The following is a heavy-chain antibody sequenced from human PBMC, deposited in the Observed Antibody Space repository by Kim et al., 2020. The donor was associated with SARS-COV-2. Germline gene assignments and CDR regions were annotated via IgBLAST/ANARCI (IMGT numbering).Heavy chain of an antibody. D-gene: IGHD2-15*01. V-gene: IGHV1-46*01. CDR1: GYTFSNYY. CDR2: INCSDGST. CDR3: ARDEHRWNFDY. J-gene: IGHJ4*02. Sequence: ASVKVSCKTYGYTFSNYYLHWVRPAPGQGLEWMGRINCSDGSTIRAQKFQGRITMTRDTSTRIVYLELSSMSSEDTAVYYCARDEHRWNFDYWGQGNLVTVSS.